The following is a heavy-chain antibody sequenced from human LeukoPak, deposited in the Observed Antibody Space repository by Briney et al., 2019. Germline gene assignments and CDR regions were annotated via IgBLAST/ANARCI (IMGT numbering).Heavy chain of an antibody. Sequence: SETLSLTCTVSGGSISSGSYYWSWIRQPPGKGLEWIGYIYHSGSTYYKSSLKSRVTISVDRSKNQFSLKLSSVTAADTAVYYCAGGKFHNDYWGQGTLVTVSS. CDR2: IYHSGST. CDR3: AGGKFHNDY. D-gene: IGHD1-14*01. V-gene: IGHV4-30-2*01. J-gene: IGHJ4*02. CDR1: GGSISSGSYY.